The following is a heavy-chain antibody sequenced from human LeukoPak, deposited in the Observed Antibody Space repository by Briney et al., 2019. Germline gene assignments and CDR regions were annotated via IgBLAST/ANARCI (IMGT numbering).Heavy chain of an antibody. J-gene: IGHJ5*02. CDR1: GYTFTGYY. D-gene: IGHD3-9*01. CDR2: INPNSGGT. V-gene: IGHV1-2*02. Sequence: ASVKVSCKASGYTFTGYYMHWVRQAPGQGLEWMGWINPNSGGTNYAQKFQGRATMTRDTSISTAYMELSRLRSDDTAVYYCARLSLRYFEIKKHQGNWFDPWGQGTLVTVSS. CDR3: ARLSLRYFEIKKHQGNWFDP.